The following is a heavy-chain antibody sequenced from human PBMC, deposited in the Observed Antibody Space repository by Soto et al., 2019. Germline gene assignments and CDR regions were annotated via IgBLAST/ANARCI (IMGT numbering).Heavy chain of an antibody. V-gene: IGHV3-23*01. Sequence: GGSLRLSCAASGFTFSGYAMSWVRQAPGKGLEWVSAISGSGGSTYYADSVKGRFTISRDNSKNTLYLQMNSLRAEDTAVYYCAKGTDYGDYEFDHWGQGTLVTVSS. D-gene: IGHD4-17*01. CDR3: AKGTDYGDYEFDH. J-gene: IGHJ4*02. CDR1: GFTFSGYA. CDR2: ISGSGGST.